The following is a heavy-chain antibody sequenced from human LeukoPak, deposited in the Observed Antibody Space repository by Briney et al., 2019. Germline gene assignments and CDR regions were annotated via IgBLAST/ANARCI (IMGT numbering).Heavy chain of an antibody. CDR2: ISFDGSNK. CDR3: ARGPGAYYYGSGNSFDP. J-gene: IGHJ5*02. CDR1: GFTFSSYA. D-gene: IGHD3-10*01. Sequence: GGSLRPSCAASGFTFSSYAIHWVRQAPGKGLEWEALISFDGSNKYYADSVKGRFTISRDNSKNTLYLQMNSLRAEDTAVYYCARGPGAYYYGSGNSFDPWGQGTLVTVSS. V-gene: IGHV3-30*04.